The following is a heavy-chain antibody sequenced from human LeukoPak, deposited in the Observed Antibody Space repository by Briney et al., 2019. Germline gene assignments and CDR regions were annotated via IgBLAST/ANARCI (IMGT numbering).Heavy chain of an antibody. CDR2: IRYDGSNK. V-gene: IGHV3-30*02. D-gene: IGHD6-6*01. CDR1: GFTFSSYG. CDR3: ARESVAAQYYFDY. Sequence: GGSLRLSCAASGFTFSSYGMHWVRQAPGKGLEWVAFIRYDGSNKYYADSVKGRFTISRDNAKNSLYLQMNSLRAEDTAVYYCARESVAAQYYFDYWGQGTLVTVSS. J-gene: IGHJ4*02.